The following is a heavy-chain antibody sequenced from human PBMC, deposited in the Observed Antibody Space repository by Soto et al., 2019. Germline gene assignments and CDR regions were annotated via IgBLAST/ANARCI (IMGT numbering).Heavy chain of an antibody. CDR3: ALGGAAAGY. V-gene: IGHV3-30*03. CDR1: GFTFSSYG. Sequence: GGSLGLSCAASGFTFSSYGMHWVRQAPGKGLEWVAVISYDGSNKYYADSVKGRFTISRDNSKNTLYLQMNSLRAEDTAVYYCALGGAAAGYWGQGTLVTVSS. J-gene: IGHJ4*02. D-gene: IGHD6-13*01. CDR2: ISYDGSNK.